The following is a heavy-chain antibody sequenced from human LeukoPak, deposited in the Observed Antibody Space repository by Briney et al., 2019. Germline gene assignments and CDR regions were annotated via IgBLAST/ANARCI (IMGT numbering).Heavy chain of an antibody. CDR3: AAPSPYYYDSSGYYPFDY. CDR1: GGTFSSYA. V-gene: IGHV1-69*04. Sequence: SVKVSCKASGGTFSSYAISWVRQAPGQGLEWMGRIIPILGIANYAQKFQGRVTITADKSTSTAYMELSSLRSEDTAVYYCAAPSPYYYDSSGYYPFDYWGQGTLVTVSS. D-gene: IGHD3-22*01. CDR2: IIPILGIA. J-gene: IGHJ4*02.